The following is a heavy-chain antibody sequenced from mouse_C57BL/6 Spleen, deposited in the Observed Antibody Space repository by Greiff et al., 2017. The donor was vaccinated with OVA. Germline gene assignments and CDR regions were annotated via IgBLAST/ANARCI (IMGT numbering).Heavy chain of an antibody. CDR2: IRNKANGYTT. Sequence: EVMLVESGGGLVQPGGSLSLSCAASGFTFTDYYMSWVRQPPGKALEWLGFIRNKANGYTTEYSASVKGRFTISRDNSQSILYLQMNALRAEDSATYYCARSPYGNPRFNFDYWGQGTTLTVSS. V-gene: IGHV7-3*01. CDR1: GFTFTDYY. CDR3: ARSPYGNPRFNFDY. D-gene: IGHD2-1*01. J-gene: IGHJ2*01.